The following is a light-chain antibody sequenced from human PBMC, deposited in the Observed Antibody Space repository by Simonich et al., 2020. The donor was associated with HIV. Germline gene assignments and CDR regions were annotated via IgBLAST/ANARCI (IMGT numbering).Light chain of an antibody. J-gene: IGLJ2*01. CDR3: SSYTGISTVV. CDR1: SSDVGGYNH. CDR2: DVS. Sequence: QSALTQPASVSGSPGQSITISCTGTSSDVGGYNHVSWYQQHPGKAPKLMIYDVSKRPSGVANRFSGSKSGNTASLTISRLRAEDEADYYCSSYTGISTVVFGGGTKLTVL. V-gene: IGLV2-14*03.